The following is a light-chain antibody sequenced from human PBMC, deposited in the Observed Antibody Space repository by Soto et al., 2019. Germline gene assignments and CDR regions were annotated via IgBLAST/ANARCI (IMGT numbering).Light chain of an antibody. CDR1: QSVSSN. J-gene: IGKJ1*01. Sequence: DIVMTQSPATLSVSPGERATLSCRATQSVSSNLAWYQQKPGQAPRLLVSGASTRATGIPARFSASGSGTEFTLTLSSLHSEDFTIYYCQRYNNWPWTFGQGTKVEIK. CDR3: QRYNNWPWT. V-gene: IGKV3-15*01. CDR2: GAS.